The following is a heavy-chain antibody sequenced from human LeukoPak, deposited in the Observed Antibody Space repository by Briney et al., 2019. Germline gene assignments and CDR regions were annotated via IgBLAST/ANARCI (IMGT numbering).Heavy chain of an antibody. CDR1: GFIFTHYW. J-gene: IGHJ4*02. V-gene: IGHV5-51*01. Sequence: GESLKISCQGSGFIFTHYWIGWVRQLPGKGLESMGIIYPADSDTTYSPSFQGQVTISADKSISTVYLQWSSLKASDTAMYYCARQSRDGSKTRGYSFDYWGQGTLVTVSS. D-gene: IGHD3-10*01. CDR2: IYPADSDT. CDR3: ARQSRDGSKTRGYSFDY.